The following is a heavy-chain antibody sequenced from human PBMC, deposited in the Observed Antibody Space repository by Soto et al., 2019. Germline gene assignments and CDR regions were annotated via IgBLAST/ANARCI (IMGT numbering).Heavy chain of an antibody. CDR1: GFTFSYYG. D-gene: IGHD1-1*01. CDR3: ARDLEGPFDY. Sequence: QVQLVESGGGVVQPGRSLRLSCAASGFTFSYYGMHWVRQAPGKGLEWVAVIWYDGSNKYYADSVKGRFTISRDNSKNTLYLQMNSPRAEDTAVYYCARDLEGPFDYWGQGTLVTVSS. CDR2: IWYDGSNK. J-gene: IGHJ4*02. V-gene: IGHV3-33*01.